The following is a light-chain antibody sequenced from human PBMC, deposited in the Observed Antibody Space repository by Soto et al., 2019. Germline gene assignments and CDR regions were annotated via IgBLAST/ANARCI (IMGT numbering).Light chain of an antibody. Sequence: ETVMTQYPDALSVSHGERATLSCRARQSVSSNLAWYQQKPRQAPRLLIYCASTRATGIPARFSGSGSGTEVTLTISSLQSEDFAVYYCQQYNNWPPAWTFGQGTKVDIK. J-gene: IGKJ1*01. CDR2: CAS. CDR1: QSVSSN. CDR3: QQYNNWPPAWT. V-gene: IGKV3-15*01.